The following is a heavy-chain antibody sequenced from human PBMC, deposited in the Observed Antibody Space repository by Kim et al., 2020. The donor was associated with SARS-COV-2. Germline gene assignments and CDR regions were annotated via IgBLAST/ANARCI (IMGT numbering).Heavy chain of an antibody. V-gene: IGHV4-59*08. J-gene: IGHJ4*02. Sequence: SETLSLTCTVSGGSINGDNWSWSRQPPGRGLEGVGYINYSGRSNNNHSLESQGPITVDASKIQYSLRLSSETVADAAVAYCSGGGGSRCDHLGQVTPATV. CDR3: SGGGGSRCDH. CDR2: INYSGRS. D-gene: IGHD5-18*01. CDR1: GGSINGDN.